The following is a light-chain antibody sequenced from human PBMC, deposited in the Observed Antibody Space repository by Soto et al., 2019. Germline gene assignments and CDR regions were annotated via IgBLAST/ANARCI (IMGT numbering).Light chain of an antibody. Sequence: QSVLTQPPSVSGAPGQRVTISCTGSSSNIGAGYDVHWYQHLPGTAPKLLIYANNNRPSGVPDRFSGSKSDTSASLAITGLQAEDEADYYCQSYDNSFVVFGGGTQLTVL. J-gene: IGLJ2*01. CDR2: ANN. CDR1: SSNIGAGYD. CDR3: QSYDNSFVV. V-gene: IGLV1-40*01.